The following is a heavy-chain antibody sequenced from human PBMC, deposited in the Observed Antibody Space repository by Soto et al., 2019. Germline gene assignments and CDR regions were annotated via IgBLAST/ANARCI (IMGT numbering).Heavy chain of an antibody. CDR2: INHSGST. CDR3: ARGPDIVVVPAAIWFDP. V-gene: IGHV4-34*01. J-gene: IGHJ5*02. Sequence: SETLSLTCAVYGGSFSGYYWSWIRQPPGKGLEWIGEINHSGSTNYNPSLKSRVTISVDTSKNQFSLKLSSVTAADTAVHYCARGPDIVVVPAAIWFDPWGQGTLVTVSS. D-gene: IGHD2-2*01. CDR1: GGSFSGYY.